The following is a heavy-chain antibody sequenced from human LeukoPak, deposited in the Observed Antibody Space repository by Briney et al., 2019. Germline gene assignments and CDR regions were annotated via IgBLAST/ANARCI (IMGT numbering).Heavy chain of an antibody. V-gene: IGHV1-8*03. J-gene: IGHJ4*02. Sequence: ASVKVSCKASGYTFTSHGISWVRQAPGQGLEWMGWMNPNSGNTGYAQKFQGRVTITRNTSISTAYMELSSLRSEDTAVYYCARGRLWYSSSWYSDFDYWGQGTLVTVSS. D-gene: IGHD6-13*01. CDR2: MNPNSGNT. CDR1: GYTFTSHG. CDR3: ARGRLWYSSSWYSDFDY.